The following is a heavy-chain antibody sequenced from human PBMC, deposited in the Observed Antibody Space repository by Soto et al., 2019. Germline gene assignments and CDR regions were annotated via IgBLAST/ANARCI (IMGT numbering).Heavy chain of an antibody. CDR2: INPSGGST. CDR3: ARAAAGTDYYFDY. CDR1: GYTFTSYY. V-gene: IGHV1-46*03. D-gene: IGHD6-13*01. Sequence: QVQLVQSGAEVKKPGASVKVSCKASGYTFTSYYMHWVRQAPGQGLEWMGLINPSGGSTSYAQKCQGRVTMTRDTSTSTVYMELSSLRSEDTAVYYCARAAAGTDYYFDYWGQGTLVTVSS. J-gene: IGHJ4*02.